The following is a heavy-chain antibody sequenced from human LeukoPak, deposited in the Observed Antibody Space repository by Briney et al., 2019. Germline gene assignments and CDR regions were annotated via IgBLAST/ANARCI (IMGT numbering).Heavy chain of an antibody. Sequence: GGSLRLSCAASGFTFSNYEMNWVRQAPGKGLEWVSYISSRGTTIYYADSVKGRFTISRDNSKNSLYLQMNSLRTEDTALYYCAKDISGYFDYWGQGTLVTVSS. D-gene: IGHD2/OR15-2a*01. CDR2: ISSRGTTI. V-gene: IGHV3-48*03. J-gene: IGHJ4*02. CDR3: AKDISGYFDY. CDR1: GFTFSNYE.